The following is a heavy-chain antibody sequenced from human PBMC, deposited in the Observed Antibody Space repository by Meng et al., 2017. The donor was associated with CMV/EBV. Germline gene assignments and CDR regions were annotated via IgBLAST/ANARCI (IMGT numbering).Heavy chain of an antibody. V-gene: IGHV1-69*12. CDR3: ARNQPSRGWSHEDY. CDR1: GGTFSSYA. D-gene: IGHD2-15*01. CDR2: IIPIFGTA. Sequence: VPRVQVGEEGTKPGFSVKVSCKASGGTFSSYAISWVGQAPGQGLEWMGGIIPIFGTANYAQKFQGRVTITADESTSTAYMELSSLRSEDTAVYYCARNQPSRGWSHEDYWGQGTLVTVSS. J-gene: IGHJ4*02.